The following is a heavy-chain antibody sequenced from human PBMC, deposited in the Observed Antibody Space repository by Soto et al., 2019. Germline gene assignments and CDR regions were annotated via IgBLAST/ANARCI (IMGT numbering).Heavy chain of an antibody. CDR1: GDSIRTSAYY. V-gene: IGHV4-39*01. CDR2: IDYSGKT. CDR3: ARHPLRGFVVPS. Sequence: QLQLQESGPGLVTPSETLSRTCTVSGDSIRTSAYYWGWIRQPPGKGLEWIGSIDYSGKTYYNPSLNSLVTISVETSKNQFSLRLNSVTAADTSIYYCARHPLRGFVVPSWGQGALVTVAS. D-gene: IGHD2-15*01. J-gene: IGHJ5*02.